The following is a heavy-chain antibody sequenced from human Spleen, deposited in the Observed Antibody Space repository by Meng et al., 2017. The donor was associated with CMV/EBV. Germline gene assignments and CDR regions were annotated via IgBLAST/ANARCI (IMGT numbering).Heavy chain of an antibody. CDR1: GYTFTDYH. CDR3: ARERTGTYYFDY. CDR2: INPNSGGT. Sequence: ASVKVSCKASGYTFTDYHMHWVRQAPGQGLEWMGWINPNSGGTIYAQKFHGRVPVTRDTSITTAYMEPNRLRSDDTAVYYCARERTGTYYFDYWGQGTLVTVSS. J-gene: IGHJ4*01. V-gene: IGHV1-2*02. D-gene: IGHD1/OR15-1a*01.